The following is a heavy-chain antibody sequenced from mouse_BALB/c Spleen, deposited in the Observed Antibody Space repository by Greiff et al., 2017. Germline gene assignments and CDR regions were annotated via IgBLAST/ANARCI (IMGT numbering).Heavy chain of an antibody. J-gene: IGHJ4*01. CDR2: ISSGGSYT. CDR3: ARRAGNYVYAMDY. V-gene: IGHV5-6*01. CDR1: GFTFSSYG. D-gene: IGHD2-1*01. Sequence: EVQLVESGGDLVKPGGSLKLSCAASGFTFSSYGMSWVRQTPDKRLEWVATISSGGSYTYYPDSVKGRFTISRDNAKNTLYLQMSSLKSEDTAMYYCARRAGNYVYAMDYWGQGTSVTVSS.